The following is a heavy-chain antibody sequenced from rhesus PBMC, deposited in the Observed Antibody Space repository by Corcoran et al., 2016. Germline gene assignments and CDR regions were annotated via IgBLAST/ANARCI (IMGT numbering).Heavy chain of an antibody. CDR1: GGSVSGYW. J-gene: IGHJ6*01. D-gene: IGHD6-13*01. CDR3: ARQDIAAGHGLDS. CDR2: IRSGGST. Sequence: QVQLQQWGEGLVKPSETLSLTCAVYGGSVSGYWWGWIRQPPGKGLEWIGRIRSGGSTNYNPSRKSRVTISIDTAKNQFSLKLSSVTAADTAVYYCARQDIAAGHGLDSWGQGVVVTVSS. V-gene: IGHV4-160*01.